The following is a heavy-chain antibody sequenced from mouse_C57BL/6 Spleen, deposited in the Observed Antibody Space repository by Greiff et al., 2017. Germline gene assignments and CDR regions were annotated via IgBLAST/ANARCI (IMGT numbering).Heavy chain of an antibody. Sequence: QVQLQQPGAELVMPGASVKLSCKASGYTFTSYWMHWVKQRPGHGLEWIGEIDPSDSYTNYNQKFKGKSTLTVDKSSSTAYLQLSSLTSEDSAVYYCARITTVVLDYWGQGTTLTVSS. CDR1: GYTFTSYW. V-gene: IGHV1-69*01. J-gene: IGHJ2*01. CDR2: IDPSDSYT. CDR3: ARITTVVLDY. D-gene: IGHD1-1*01.